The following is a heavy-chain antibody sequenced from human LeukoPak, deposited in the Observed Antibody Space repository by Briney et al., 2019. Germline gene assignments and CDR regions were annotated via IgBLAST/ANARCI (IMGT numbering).Heavy chain of an antibody. D-gene: IGHD2-15*01. Sequence: PSESLSLTCTVSGGSIDNYYWSWIRQPPGKGLEWIAYMDYSGSTRYNPSLQSRVTISVDTSKNQFSLRLNSVTAADSAVYYCARAALGFCSGGTCPYYFDHWGQGNLVTVSS. J-gene: IGHJ4*02. V-gene: IGHV4-59*12. CDR3: ARAALGFCSGGTCPYYFDH. CDR1: GGSIDNYY. CDR2: MDYSGST.